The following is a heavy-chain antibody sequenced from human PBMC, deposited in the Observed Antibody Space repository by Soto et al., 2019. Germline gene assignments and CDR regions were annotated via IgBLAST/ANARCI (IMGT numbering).Heavy chain of an antibody. D-gene: IGHD3-22*01. Sequence: QVQLVQSGSELKKPGASVKVSCKASGYTFTSYAMNWVRQAPGQGLEWMGWINTNTGNPTYAQGFTGRFVFSLDTSVSTAYLQICSLKAEDTAVYYCARGALDSSGYYWPHYYYYGMDVWGQGTTVTVSS. J-gene: IGHJ6*02. CDR1: GYTFTSYA. CDR2: INTNTGNP. V-gene: IGHV7-4-1*01. CDR3: ARGALDSSGYYWPHYYYYGMDV.